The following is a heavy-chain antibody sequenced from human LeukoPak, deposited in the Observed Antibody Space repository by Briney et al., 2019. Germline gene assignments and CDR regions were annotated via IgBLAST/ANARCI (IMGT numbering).Heavy chain of an antibody. Sequence: GGSLRLSCAASGFTFSSYAMSWVRQAPGKGLEWVSSISSSGSYIYHADSVKGRFTTSRDNAKNSLYLQMNSLRAEDTAVYYCARSRSSGWSEFDYWGQGTLVTVSS. D-gene: IGHD6-19*01. V-gene: IGHV3-21*01. CDR2: ISSSGSYI. CDR1: GFTFSSYA. J-gene: IGHJ4*02. CDR3: ARSRSSGWSEFDY.